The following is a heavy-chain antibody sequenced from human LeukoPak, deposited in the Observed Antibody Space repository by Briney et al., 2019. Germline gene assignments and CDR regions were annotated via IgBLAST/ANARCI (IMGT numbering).Heavy chain of an antibody. V-gene: IGHV4-34*01. Sequence: SETLSLTCAVYGGSFSGYYWSWIRQPPGKGLEWIGEINHSGSTNYNPSLKSRVTISVDRSKNQFSLKLSSVTAADTAVYYCAIHDYDEGVDYWGQGTLVTVSS. CDR2: INHSGST. J-gene: IGHJ4*02. D-gene: IGHD4-17*01. CDR3: AIHDYDEGVDY. CDR1: GGSFSGYY.